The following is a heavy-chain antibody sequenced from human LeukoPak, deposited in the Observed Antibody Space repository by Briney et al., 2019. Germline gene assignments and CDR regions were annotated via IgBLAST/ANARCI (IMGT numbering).Heavy chain of an antibody. D-gene: IGHD5-12*01. CDR2: ISSSSSYI. CDR3: ASAPVDIVATGVRWFDP. J-gene: IGHJ5*02. Sequence: PGGSLRLSCAASGFTFSSYSMNWVRQAPGKGLEWVSSISSSSSYIYYADSVKGRFTISRDNAKNSLYLQMNSLRAEDTAVYYCASAPVDIVATGVRWFDPWGQGTLVTVSS. CDR1: GFTFSSYS. V-gene: IGHV3-21*01.